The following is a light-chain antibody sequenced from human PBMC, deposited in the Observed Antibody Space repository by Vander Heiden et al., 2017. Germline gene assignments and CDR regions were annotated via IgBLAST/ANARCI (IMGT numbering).Light chain of an antibody. J-gene: IGLJ2*01. CDR1: SSNIESNY. V-gene: IGLV1-47*01. Sequence: QSVLTHPLSASGTPGQRLTISCSGSSSNIESNYVYWYQQLPGTAPNLLIYRNNQRPSGVPDRFSGSKSGTSASLAISGLRSEEEADYYCAAWDDSLSVVVFGGGTKLTVL. CDR3: AAWDDSLSVVV. CDR2: RNN.